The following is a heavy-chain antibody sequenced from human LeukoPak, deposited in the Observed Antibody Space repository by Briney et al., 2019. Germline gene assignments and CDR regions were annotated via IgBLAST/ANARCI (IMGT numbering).Heavy chain of an antibody. D-gene: IGHD1-20*01. V-gene: IGHV1-2*02. Sequence: ASVKVSCKASGYTFTGYYMHWVRQAPGQGLEWMGWINPNSGGTNYAQKFQGRVTMTRDTSISTAYMELSRLRSDDTAVYYCARPYLLTDNNWFDPWGQGTLVTDSS. J-gene: IGHJ5*02. CDR2: INPNSGGT. CDR1: GYTFTGYY. CDR3: ARPYLLTDNNWFDP.